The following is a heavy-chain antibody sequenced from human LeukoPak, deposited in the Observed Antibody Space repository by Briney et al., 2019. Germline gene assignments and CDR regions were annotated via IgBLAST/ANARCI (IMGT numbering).Heavy chain of an antibody. CDR2: ISTYNGNT. J-gene: IGHJ4*02. V-gene: IGHV1-18*01. CDR1: GSAFTCYG. CDR3: ARDPPYYGSGSYYKYPDY. D-gene: IGHD3-10*01. Sequence: ASVKLSFNSSGSAFTCYGNSWVWDAPGQGLEWKGWISTYNGNTNYAEKFQGRVTMTRDTSTSTVYMELSSLRSEDTAVYYCARDPPYYGSGSYYKYPDYWGQGTLVTVSS.